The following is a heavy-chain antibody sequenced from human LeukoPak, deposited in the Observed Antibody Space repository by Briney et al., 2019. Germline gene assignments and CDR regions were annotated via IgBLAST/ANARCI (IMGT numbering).Heavy chain of an antibody. CDR1: GFTFSSYW. V-gene: IGHV3-74*01. Sequence: GGSLRLSCAASGFTFSSYWMHWVRQAPGKGLVWVSRINSDGSSTSYADSVKGRFTISRDNAKNTLYLQMNSLRAEDTAVYYCAKFLPDYDGFEYWGQGTLVTVSS. D-gene: IGHD4-17*01. CDR2: INSDGSST. J-gene: IGHJ4*02. CDR3: AKFLPDYDGFEY.